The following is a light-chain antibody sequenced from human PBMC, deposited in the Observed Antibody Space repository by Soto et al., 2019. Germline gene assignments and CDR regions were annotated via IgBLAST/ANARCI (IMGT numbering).Light chain of an antibody. J-gene: IGKJ1*01. CDR2: DTS. V-gene: IGKV3-11*01. Sequence: EIVLTQSPATLSLSPGERATLSCRASQSVSFHLAWYQQKPGQAPRLLIYDTSNRAPGVPARLSGSKSGADFTLNISSLEPEDFSGYYWQRRGDCPPTWTFGQGTKVLI. CDR3: QRRGDCPPTWT. CDR1: QSVSFH.